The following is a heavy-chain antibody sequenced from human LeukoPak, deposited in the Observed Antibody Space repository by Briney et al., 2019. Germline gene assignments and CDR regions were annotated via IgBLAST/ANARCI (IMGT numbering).Heavy chain of an antibody. CDR3: AKDYYGSGSYFDY. V-gene: IGHV1-69*04. J-gene: IGHJ4*02. CDR2: IIPILGIA. CDR1: GGTFSSYA. D-gene: IGHD3-10*01. Sequence: SVKVSCKASGGTFSSYAISWVRQAPGQGLEWMGRIIPILGIANYAQKFQGRVTITADKSTSTAYMELSSLRAEDTAVYYCAKDYYGSGSYFDYWGQGTLVTVSS.